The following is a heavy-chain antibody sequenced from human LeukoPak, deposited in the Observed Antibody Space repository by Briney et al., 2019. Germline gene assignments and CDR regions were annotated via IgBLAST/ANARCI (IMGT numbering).Heavy chain of an antibody. J-gene: IGHJ4*02. Sequence: GGSLRLSCVGSGFTFRSHAMSWVRQAPEKGLEFVSGIYENGGTTYYADSVKGRFSISRDNSKNTLYLQMDSLRSEDTAVYYCAKDFRIGYSAHFDYWGQGALVTVSS. D-gene: IGHD2-21*01. CDR2: IYENGGTT. CDR3: AKDFRIGYSAHFDY. CDR1: GFTFRSHA. V-gene: IGHV3-23*01.